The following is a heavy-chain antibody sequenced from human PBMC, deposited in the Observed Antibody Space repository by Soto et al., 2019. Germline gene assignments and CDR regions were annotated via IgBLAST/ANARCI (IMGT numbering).Heavy chain of an antibody. Sequence: QVQLVQSGAEVKKPGSSVKVSCKASGGTFSSFTISWVRQAAGQGLEWMGRIIPMSDVANYAQKFQGRVTITADKSTSTVYMELNSLRSEDTAVYYCAKTSALWAFDYWGLGTLVTVSS. CDR1: GGTFSSFT. CDR2: IIPMSDVA. V-gene: IGHV1-69*02. D-gene: IGHD1-1*01. CDR3: AKTSALWAFDY. J-gene: IGHJ4*02.